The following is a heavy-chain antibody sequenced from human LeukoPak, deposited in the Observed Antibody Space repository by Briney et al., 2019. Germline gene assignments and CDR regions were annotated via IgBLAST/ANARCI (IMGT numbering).Heavy chain of an antibody. J-gene: IGHJ4*02. CDR1: GFTFDDYA. D-gene: IGHD1-14*01. V-gene: IGHV3-43D*03. CDR2: ISWDGGST. Sequence: GGSLRLSCAASGFTFDDYAMHWVRQAPGKGLEWVSLISWDGGSTYYADSVKGRFTISRDNSKNSLYLQMNSLRAEDTALYYCAKDQNRGTPVHYFDYWGQGTLVTVSS. CDR3: AKDQNRGTPVHYFDY.